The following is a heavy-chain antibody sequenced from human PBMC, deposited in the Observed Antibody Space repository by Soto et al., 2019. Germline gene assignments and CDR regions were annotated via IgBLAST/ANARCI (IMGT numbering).Heavy chain of an antibody. Sequence: QVQLVQSGAEVKKPGASVKVSCKASGYTFTNYAISWVRQAPGQGLEWMGWISAYNGNTNYAQKLRGRVTMTTDTSTSTVYMELRSLRADDTAVYYCARDSPPVDYWGQGTLVTVSS. CDR3: ARDSPPVDY. V-gene: IGHV1-18*01. CDR2: ISAYNGNT. J-gene: IGHJ4*02. CDR1: GYTFTNYA.